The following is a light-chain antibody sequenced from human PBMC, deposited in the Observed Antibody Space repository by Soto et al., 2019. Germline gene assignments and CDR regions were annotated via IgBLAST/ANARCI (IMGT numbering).Light chain of an antibody. CDR2: EVN. CDR3: SSFTSTSTYV. Sequence: QSALTQPASVSGSPGQSITISCTETSRDVGGSNGVSWYQQEPGKAPKLLIYEVNNRPSGVSNRFSGSKSGNTASLTISGLQAEDDADYYCSSFTSTSTYVLGPGTKVTVL. J-gene: IGLJ1*01. CDR1: SRDVGGSNG. V-gene: IGLV2-14*01.